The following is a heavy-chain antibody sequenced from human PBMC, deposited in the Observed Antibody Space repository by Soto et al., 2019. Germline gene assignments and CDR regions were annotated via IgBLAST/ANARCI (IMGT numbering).Heavy chain of an antibody. CDR2: IYWDDDK. Sequence: QITLKESGPTLVKPTQTLTLTCTFSGFSLSTSGVGVGWIRQPPGKALEWLALIYWDDDKRYSPSLKSRLTITKDTSKNQVVLTMTNMDPVDTATYYCAHKKITMVRGVITPPFDYWGQGTLVTVSS. J-gene: IGHJ4*02. CDR3: AHKKITMVRGVITPPFDY. D-gene: IGHD3-10*01. CDR1: GFSLSTSGVG. V-gene: IGHV2-5*02.